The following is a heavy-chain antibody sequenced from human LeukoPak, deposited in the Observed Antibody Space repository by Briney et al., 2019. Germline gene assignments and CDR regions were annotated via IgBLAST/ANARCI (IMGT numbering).Heavy chain of an antibody. Sequence: SETLSLTCAVYGGSFSGYYWSWIRQPPGKGLEWIGEINHSGSTNYNPSLKSRVTISVDTSKNQFSLKLSSVTAADTAVYYCARVGYCSGTSCYGAFDIWGQGTMVTVSS. D-gene: IGHD2-2*01. CDR1: GGSFSGYY. V-gene: IGHV4-34*01. J-gene: IGHJ3*02. CDR2: INHSGST. CDR3: ARVGYCSGTSCYGAFDI.